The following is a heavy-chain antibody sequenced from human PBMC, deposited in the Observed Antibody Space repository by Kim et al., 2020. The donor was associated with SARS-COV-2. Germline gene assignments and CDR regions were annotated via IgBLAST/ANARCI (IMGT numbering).Heavy chain of an antibody. CDR2: IYYSGST. V-gene: IGHV4-59*01. D-gene: IGHD1-26*01. CDR1: GGSISSYY. Sequence: SETLSLTCTVSGGSISSYYWSWIRQPPGKGLEWIGYIYYSGSTNYNPSLKSRVTISVETSKNQFSLKLSSVTAADTAVYYCARVIASGSYYRYYYYGMDVWGQGTTVTVSS. CDR3: ARVIASGSYYRYYYYGMDV. J-gene: IGHJ6*02.